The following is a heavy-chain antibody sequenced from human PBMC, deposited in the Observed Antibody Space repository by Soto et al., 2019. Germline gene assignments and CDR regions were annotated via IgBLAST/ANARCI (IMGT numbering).Heavy chain of an antibody. V-gene: IGHV1-18*01. CDR1: GDRFTNFN. D-gene: IGHD4-17*01. CDR3: AKNIGDYWVADDY. Sequence: GASVKPSCKACGDRFTNFNINLVRQAPGQGLEWMGWISAYNGNTNYAQKLQGRVTMTTDTSTSTAYMELRSLRSDDTAVYYCAKNIGDYWVADDYWGQGTLLTVSS. CDR2: ISAYNGNT. J-gene: IGHJ4*02.